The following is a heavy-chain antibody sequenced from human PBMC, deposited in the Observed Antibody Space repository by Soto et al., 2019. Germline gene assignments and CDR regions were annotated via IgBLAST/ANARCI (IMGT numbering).Heavy chain of an antibody. D-gene: IGHD6-13*01. CDR1: GGSISNHF. V-gene: IGHV4-59*11. J-gene: IGHJ4*02. CDR3: ARAPRSSSWFFDY. Sequence: SETLSLTCTVSGGSISNHFWSWIRQPPGQGLEWIGFIYYSGTTYYNPSLKSRVTISVDTSNNQFSLKLSSVTAADTAVYYCARAPRSSSWFFDYWGQGTLVTVSS. CDR2: IYYSGTT.